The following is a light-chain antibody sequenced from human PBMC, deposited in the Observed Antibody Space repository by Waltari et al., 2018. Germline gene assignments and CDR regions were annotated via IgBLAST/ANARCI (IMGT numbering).Light chain of an antibody. Sequence: DIQMTQSPSSLSASVGDRVTLTCRASQGIANHLAWFQQKPGKAPKSLIYAASSLQSGVPSKFSGSGSVTDFTLTITNLQPEDFATYYCQQYNSCPVTFGGGTRVEIK. CDR3: QQYNSCPVT. J-gene: IGKJ4*01. CDR2: AAS. V-gene: IGKV1-16*02. CDR1: QGIANH.